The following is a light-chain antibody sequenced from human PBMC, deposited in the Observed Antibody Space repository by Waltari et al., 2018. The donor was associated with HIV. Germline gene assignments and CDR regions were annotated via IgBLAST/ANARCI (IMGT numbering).Light chain of an antibody. CDR2: GAS. Sequence: ENVLTQSPGTLSLSPGERATLSCRASQSVSGSYLAWYQQRPGQTPRLLIYGASSRATGIPDRFRGSGSGTDFTLTISRLEPEDFAVYYCQQYDSSTWTFGQGTKVEIK. V-gene: IGKV3-20*01. J-gene: IGKJ1*01. CDR3: QQYDSSTWT. CDR1: QSVSGSY.